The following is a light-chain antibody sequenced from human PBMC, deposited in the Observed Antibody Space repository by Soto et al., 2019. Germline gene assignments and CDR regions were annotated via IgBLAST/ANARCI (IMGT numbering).Light chain of an antibody. CDR1: QSVSIY. Sequence: DIQMTQSPSSLSASVGDRVTITCRASQSVSIYLNWYQQKPGKAPNLLIYAASSLESGVPSRFSGTGSGTDFTLTISSLQPEDFGTYYCQQSYNPPPLSFGPGTKVEIK. CDR3: QQSYNPPPLS. V-gene: IGKV1-39*01. J-gene: IGKJ3*01. CDR2: AAS.